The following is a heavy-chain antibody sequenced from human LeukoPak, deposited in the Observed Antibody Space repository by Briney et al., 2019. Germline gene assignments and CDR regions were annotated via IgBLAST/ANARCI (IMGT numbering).Heavy chain of an antibody. CDR1: GDSVSSNSVT. V-gene: IGHV6-1*01. D-gene: IGHD2-2*01. CDR2: TYYRSTWYN. Sequence: SQTLSLTCAISGDSVSSNSVTWNWIRQSPSRGLEWLGRTYYRSTWYNDYAVSVRGRITVNPDTSKNQFSLYLNSVTPEDTAIYYCARRLTQYDCFDPWGQGILVTVSS. J-gene: IGHJ5*02. CDR3: ARRLTQYDCFDP.